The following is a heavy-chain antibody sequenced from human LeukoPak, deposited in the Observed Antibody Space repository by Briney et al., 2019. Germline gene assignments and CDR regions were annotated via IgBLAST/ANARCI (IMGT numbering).Heavy chain of an antibody. CDR3: AREEQLWLALDY. CDR2: ISYDGSNK. J-gene: IGHJ4*02. V-gene: IGHV3-30-3*01. Sequence: GGSLRLSCAASGFTFSSYAMHWVRQAPGKGLEWVAVISYDGSNKYYADSVKGRFTISRDNSKNTLYLQMNSLRAEDTAVYYCAREEQLWLALDYWGQGTLVTVSS. D-gene: IGHD5-18*01. CDR1: GFTFSSYA.